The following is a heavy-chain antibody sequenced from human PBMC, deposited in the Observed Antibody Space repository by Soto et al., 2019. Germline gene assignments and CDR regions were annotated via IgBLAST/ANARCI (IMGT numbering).Heavy chain of an antibody. CDR3: ARGYRQSGYSSSRVFDY. CDR1: GGSINSGGYY. D-gene: IGHD6-13*01. V-gene: IGHV4-31*03. Sequence: QVQLRESGPGLVKPSQTLSLTGTVSGGSINSGGYYWNWIRQHPGNGLEWIGYMYYSGSTYNTPSLRSRVIISADTSENHSSRKLSSVTAADTAVYFCARGYRQSGYSSSRVFDYWGKGTLFNVSS. J-gene: IGHJ4*02. CDR2: MYYSGST.